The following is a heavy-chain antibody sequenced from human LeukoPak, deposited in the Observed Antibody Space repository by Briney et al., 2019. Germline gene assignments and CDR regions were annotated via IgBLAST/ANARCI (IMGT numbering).Heavy chain of an antibody. CDR2: I. J-gene: IGHJ4*02. Sequence: GGSLRLSCTASGFTFNNYAMNWVRQAPRKGLEWVAGIKGRFTISRDNSKNTVYLQMDSLRGEDTALYYCTKTTTGYSSGQYPGWPADHWGQGALVTVSS. CDR3: TKTTTGYSSGQYPGWPADH. D-gene: IGHD3-22*01. V-gene: IGHV3-23*01. CDR1: GFTFNNYA.